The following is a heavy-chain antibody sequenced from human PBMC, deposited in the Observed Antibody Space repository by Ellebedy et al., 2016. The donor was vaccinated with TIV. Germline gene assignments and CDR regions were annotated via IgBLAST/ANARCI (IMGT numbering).Heavy chain of an antibody. CDR3: VRESGFGVVPLGMDV. CDR2: IYSGGST. V-gene: IGHV3-53*01. CDR1: GFTVSSNY. Sequence: GGSLRLXXAASGFTVSSNYMSWVRQAPGKGLEWVSVIYSGGSTYYADSVKGRFTISRDNSKNTLYLQMNSLRAEDTAVYYCVRESGFGVVPLGMDVWGQGTTVTVSS. J-gene: IGHJ6*02. D-gene: IGHD3-3*01.